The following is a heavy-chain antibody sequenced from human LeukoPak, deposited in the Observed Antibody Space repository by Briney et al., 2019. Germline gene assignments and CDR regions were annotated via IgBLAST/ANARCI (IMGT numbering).Heavy chain of an antibody. CDR1: GFTFSSYS. Sequence: GGSLRLSCAASGFTFSSYSMNWVRQAPGKGLEWVSSVSSSSSYIYYADSVKGRFTISRDSAKNSLYLQMNSLRAEDTAVYYCARGLIAAAGYFDYWGQGTLVTVSS. V-gene: IGHV3-21*01. CDR2: VSSSSSYI. D-gene: IGHD6-13*01. J-gene: IGHJ4*02. CDR3: ARGLIAAAGYFDY.